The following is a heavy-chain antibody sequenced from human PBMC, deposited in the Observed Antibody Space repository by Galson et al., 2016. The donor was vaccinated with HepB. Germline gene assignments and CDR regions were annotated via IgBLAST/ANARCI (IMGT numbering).Heavy chain of an antibody. Sequence: LRLSCAASGFSFSTSGMSWVRQTPGRGLEWVSGITGSGGTTHYADSVKGRFTISRYNSNNTLYLYMNSLRAGDTAVYYCGKHGGFDYWGQGALVTVSS. J-gene: IGHJ4*02. CDR3: GKHGGFDY. D-gene: IGHD3-16*01. CDR2: ITGSGGTT. CDR1: GFSFSTSG. V-gene: IGHV3-23*01.